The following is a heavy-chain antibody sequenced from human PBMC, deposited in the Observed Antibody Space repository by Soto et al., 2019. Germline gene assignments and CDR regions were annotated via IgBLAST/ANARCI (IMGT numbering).Heavy chain of an antibody. J-gene: IGHJ5*02. V-gene: IGHV4-4*07. CDR1: GVSISSYY. CDR2: IYTSGST. Sequence: SETLSLTCTFSGVSISSYYWSWIRQPAGKGLEWIGRIYTSGSTNYNPPLKSRVTMSVDTSENQFSLKLSSVTAADTAVYYCARGIDYILDLWGQGTLVNVSS. CDR3: ARGIDYILDL. D-gene: IGHD4-4*01.